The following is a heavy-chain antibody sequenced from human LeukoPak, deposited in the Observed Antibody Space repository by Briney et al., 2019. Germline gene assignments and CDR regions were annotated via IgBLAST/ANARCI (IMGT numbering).Heavy chain of an antibody. CDR1: GFFCSNYW. J-gene: IGHJ5*02. CDR3: ARVAGWHWFDP. Sequence: SGASLLLSGAAAGFFCSNYWMRCVRPPPGRVLGWVSHINSDGRSTSYVDSVKGRFTISRDNAKNMLYLQMNSLRAEDTAVYYCARVAGWHWFDPWGQGTLVTVSS. D-gene: IGHD6-19*01. CDR2: INSDGRST. V-gene: IGHV3-74*01.